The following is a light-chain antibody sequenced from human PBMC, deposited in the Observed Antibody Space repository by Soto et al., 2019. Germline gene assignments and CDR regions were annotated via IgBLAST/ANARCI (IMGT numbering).Light chain of an antibody. CDR2: GAS. J-gene: IGKJ4*01. CDR1: QSVSSSY. Sequence: EIVMTQSPGTLSLSAGERATLSCRASQSVSSSYLAWYQQKPGQAPRLLIYGASSRATGIPDMFSGSGCGTDFTLIISRLEPEDDEVYYCHQYGSSPPLTFGGGTKVEIK. CDR3: HQYGSSPPLT. V-gene: IGKV3-20*01.